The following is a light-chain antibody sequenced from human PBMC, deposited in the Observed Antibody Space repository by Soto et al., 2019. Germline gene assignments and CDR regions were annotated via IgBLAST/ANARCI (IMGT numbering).Light chain of an antibody. J-gene: IGLJ2*01. CDR2: EVS. CDR3: SSYGGSDNLV. CDR1: SSDVGNYNY. Sequence: QLVLTQPPSASGSPGQSVTISCTGTSSDVGNYNYVSWYQQHPGKVPKLLIYEVSKRPSGVPDRFSGSKSGNTASLTVSGLQAEDEAEYYCSSYGGSDNLVFGGGTKLTVL. V-gene: IGLV2-8*01.